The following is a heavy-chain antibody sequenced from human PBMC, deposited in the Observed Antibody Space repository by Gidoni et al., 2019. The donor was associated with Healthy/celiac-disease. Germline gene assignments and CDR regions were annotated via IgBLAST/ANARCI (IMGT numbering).Heavy chain of an antibody. V-gene: IGHV5-51*03. D-gene: IGHD6-13*01. CDR3: VRRPGYSNTWYYFDY. CDR1: GYIFNSYW. J-gene: IGHJ4*02. Sequence: EVQLVQSGAEVKKPGESLKISCRGAGYIFNSYWIGWVRQMPGKGLEWMGIIYPADSDIRYSPSVQGQVTISADKSIGTAYLQWRSLKASDTAMYYCVRRPGYSNTWYYFDYWGQGTLVTVSS. CDR2: IYPADSDI.